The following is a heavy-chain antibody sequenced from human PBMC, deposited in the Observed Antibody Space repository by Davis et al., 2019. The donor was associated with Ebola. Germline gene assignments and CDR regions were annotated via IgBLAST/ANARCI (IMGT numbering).Heavy chain of an antibody. V-gene: IGHV1-24*01. CDR3: ATLPTPYYDFWSGYALGY. CDR1: GYTFTSYY. Sequence: ASVKVSCKASGYTFTSYYMHWVRQAPGKGLEWMGGFDPEDGETIYAQKFQGRVTMTEDTSTDTAYMELSSLRSEDTAVYYCATLPTPYYDFWSGYALGYWGQGTLVTVSS. J-gene: IGHJ4*02. D-gene: IGHD3-3*01. CDR2: FDPEDGET.